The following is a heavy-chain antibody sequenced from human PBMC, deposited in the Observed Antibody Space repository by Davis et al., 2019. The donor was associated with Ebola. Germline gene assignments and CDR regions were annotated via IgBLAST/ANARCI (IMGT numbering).Heavy chain of an antibody. V-gene: IGHV3-30-3*01. CDR2: ISYDGSNK. D-gene: IGHD4-17*01. J-gene: IGHJ4*02. CDR3: ARAAFYGDQHPDY. CDR1: GFTFSSYA. Sequence: GESLKISCAASGFTFSSYAMHWVRQAPGKGLEWVAVISYDGSNKYYADSVKGRFTISRDNSKNTLYLQMNSLRAEDTAVYYCARAAFYGDQHPDYWGQGTLVTVSS.